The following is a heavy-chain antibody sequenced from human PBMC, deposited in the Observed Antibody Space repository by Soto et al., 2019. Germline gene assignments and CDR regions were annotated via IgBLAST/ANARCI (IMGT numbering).Heavy chain of an antibody. Sequence: EVQLLESGGGLVQPGGSLRLSCAASGFTFSSYAMSWVRQAPGKGLEWVSAISGSGGSTYYADSVQGRFTISRDNSKNTLYLQMNSLRAEDTAVYYCATSPGNTVVTPDGWYFDLWGRGTLVTVSS. CDR3: ATSPGNTVVTPDGWYFDL. CDR2: ISGSGGST. CDR1: GFTFSSYA. V-gene: IGHV3-23*01. J-gene: IGHJ2*01. D-gene: IGHD2-21*02.